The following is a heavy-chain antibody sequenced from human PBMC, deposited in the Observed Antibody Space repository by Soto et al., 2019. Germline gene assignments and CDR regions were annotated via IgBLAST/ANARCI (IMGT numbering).Heavy chain of an antibody. CDR1: GFTFSSYA. V-gene: IGHV3-23*01. CDR2: ISGSGGST. D-gene: IGHD3-22*01. J-gene: IGHJ4*02. CDR3: AKARGGLAGYYDSSGYYYFDY. Sequence: GGSLRLSCAASGFTFSSYAMSWVRQAPGKGLEWVSAISGSGGSTYYADSVKGRFTISREISKNTLYLQMNSLRAEDTAVYYCAKARGGLAGYYDSSGYYYFDYWGQGTLVTVSS.